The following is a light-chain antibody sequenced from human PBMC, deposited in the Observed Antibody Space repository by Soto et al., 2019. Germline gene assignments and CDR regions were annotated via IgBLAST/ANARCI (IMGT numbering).Light chain of an antibody. Sequence: QSALTQPRSMSGSPGQSVTISCTGPSSDGARYNHVSWYQQHPGKAPKLMIYDVSERPSGVPDRFSGSQSGNTASLIISGLQAEDEADYYCCAYTDTYTALFGGGTQLTVL. CDR2: DVS. J-gene: IGLJ2*01. CDR3: CAYTDTYTAL. CDR1: SSDGARYNH. V-gene: IGLV2-11*01.